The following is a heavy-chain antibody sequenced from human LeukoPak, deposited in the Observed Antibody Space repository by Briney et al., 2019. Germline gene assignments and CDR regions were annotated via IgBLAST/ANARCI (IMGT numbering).Heavy chain of an antibody. Sequence: GGSLRLSCAASGFTFSDYYMSWIRQAPGKGLEWVSYISSSGSTIYYADSVKGRFTISRDNAKNSLYLQMNSLRAEDTAVYYCARDGAITFGGVIGTDAFDIWGQGTMVTVSS. CDR1: GFTFSDYY. CDR3: ARDGAITFGGVIGTDAFDI. CDR2: ISSSGSTI. V-gene: IGHV3-11*04. J-gene: IGHJ3*02. D-gene: IGHD3-16*02.